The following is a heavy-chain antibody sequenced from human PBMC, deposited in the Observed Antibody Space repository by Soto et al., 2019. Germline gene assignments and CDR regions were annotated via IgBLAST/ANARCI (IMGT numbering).Heavy chain of an antibody. CDR2: IYHSGST. D-gene: IGHD2-15*01. CDR1: GGSISSSNW. J-gene: IGHJ4*02. V-gene: IGHV4-4*02. CDR3: ARVGGLGYCSGGSCYQDY. Sequence: QVQLQESGPGLVKPSGTLSLTCAVSGGSISSSNWWSWVRQPPGKGLEWIGEIYHSGSTNYNPSLKVRVTISVDKSKNQFSLKLSSVTAADTAVYYCARVGGLGYCSGGSCYQDYWGQGTLVTVSS.